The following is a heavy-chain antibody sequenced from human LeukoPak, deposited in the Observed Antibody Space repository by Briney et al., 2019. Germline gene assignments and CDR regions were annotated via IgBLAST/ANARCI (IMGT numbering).Heavy chain of an antibody. J-gene: IGHJ4*02. CDR3: ARQLGYCSSTSCYADKVDY. CDR1: GGSFSGYY. CDR2: INHSGST. Sequence: SETLSLTCAVYGGSFSGYYWSWIRQPPGKGLEWVGEINHSGSTNYNPSLKSRVTISVDTSKNQFSLKLSSVTAADTAVYYCARQLGYCSSTSCYADKVDYWGQGTLVTVSS. D-gene: IGHD2-2*01. V-gene: IGHV4-34*01.